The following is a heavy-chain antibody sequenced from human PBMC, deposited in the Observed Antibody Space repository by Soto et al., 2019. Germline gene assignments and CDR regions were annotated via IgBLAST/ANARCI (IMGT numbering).Heavy chain of an antibody. CDR3: ARPNWGAPYYGMDV. Sequence: GESLKISCKGSGYSFTSYWISWVRQMPGKGLEWIGRIDPSDSYTNYSPSFQGNVTISADKSISTAYLQWSSLKASDTAMYYCARPNWGAPYYGMDVWGQGTTVTVSS. J-gene: IGHJ6*02. CDR1: GYSFTSYW. V-gene: IGHV5-10-1*01. D-gene: IGHD7-27*01. CDR2: IDPSDSYT.